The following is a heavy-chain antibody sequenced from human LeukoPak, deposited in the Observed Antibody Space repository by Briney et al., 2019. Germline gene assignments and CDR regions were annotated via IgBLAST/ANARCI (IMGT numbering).Heavy chain of an antibody. J-gene: IGHJ4*02. CDR1: GFTFSTYS. Sequence: GGSLRLSCAASGFTFSTYSMNWVRQAPGKGLEWVSYISSSSSTIYYGDSVKGRFTISRDNAKNSLYLQMNSLRAEDTAVYYCARDTDDSSGLATRDFDYWGQGTLVTVSS. D-gene: IGHD3-22*01. CDR2: ISSSSSTI. CDR3: ARDTDDSSGLATRDFDY. V-gene: IGHV3-48*04.